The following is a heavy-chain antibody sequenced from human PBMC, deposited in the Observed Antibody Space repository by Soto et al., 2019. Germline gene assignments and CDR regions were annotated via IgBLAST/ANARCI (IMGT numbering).Heavy chain of an antibody. V-gene: IGHV4-30-2*01. CDR2: IYHSGST. Sequence: SETLSLTCAVSGGSISSGGYSWSWIRQPPGKGLEWIGYIYHSGSTYYNPSLKSRVTISVDTSKNQFSLKLSSVTAADTAVYYCARAGSSGYFGGYYYYGMDVWGQGTTVTVSS. CDR1: GGSISSGGYS. D-gene: IGHD3-22*01. CDR3: ARAGSSGYFGGYYYYGMDV. J-gene: IGHJ6*02.